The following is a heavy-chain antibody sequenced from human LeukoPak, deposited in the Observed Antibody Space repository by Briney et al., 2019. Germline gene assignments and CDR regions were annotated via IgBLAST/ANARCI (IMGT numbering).Heavy chain of an antibody. CDR2: IIPIFGTA. V-gene: IGHV1-69*05. CDR3: AGAGYCRSTSCQYYFDY. D-gene: IGHD2-2*03. J-gene: IGHJ4*02. Sequence: GASVKVSCKASGGTFSSYAISWVRQAPGQGLEWMGGIIPIFGTAYYAQKFQGRVTITTDVSTSTAYMNLSSLRSEDTAVYYCAGAGYCRSTSCQYYFDYWGQGTLVTVSS. CDR1: GGTFSSYA.